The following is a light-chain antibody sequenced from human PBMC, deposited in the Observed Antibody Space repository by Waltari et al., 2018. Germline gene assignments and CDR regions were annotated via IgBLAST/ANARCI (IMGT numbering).Light chain of an antibody. J-gene: IGKJ5*01. Sequence: DIQMTQSPSSLSSSIGDRVTITCRASQTINTFLNCYQQKPGKAPHLLIFSASSLSTGVPSRFSGSGSGTDFTLTITSLQPEDFATYDCQQTYSSLITFGQGTRLDIK. CDR3: QQTYSSLIT. CDR2: SAS. CDR1: QTINTF. V-gene: IGKV1-39*01.